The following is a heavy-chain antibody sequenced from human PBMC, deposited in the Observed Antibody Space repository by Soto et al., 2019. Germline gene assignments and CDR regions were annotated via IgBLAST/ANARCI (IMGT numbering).Heavy chain of an antibody. J-gene: IGHJ5*02. V-gene: IGHV1-69*06. Sequence: ASVKVSCKASGGTFSSYAISWVRQAPGQGLEWMGGIIPIFGTANYAQKFQGRVTITADKSTSTAYMELSSLRSEDTAVYYCARDSGLESPPYNWFDPWGQGTLVTVSS. CDR1: GGTFSSYA. D-gene: IGHD1-1*01. CDR3: ARDSGLESPPYNWFDP. CDR2: IIPIFGTA.